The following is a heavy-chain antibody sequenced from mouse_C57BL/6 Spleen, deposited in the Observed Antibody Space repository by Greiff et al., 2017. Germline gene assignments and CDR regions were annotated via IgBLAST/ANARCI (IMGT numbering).Heavy chain of an antibody. CDR1: GYTFTDYY. CDR3: ARDSYAFDY. CDR2: INPNNGGT. D-gene: IGHD6-5*01. J-gene: IGHJ2*01. V-gene: IGHV1-26*01. Sequence: VQLQQSGPELVKPGASVKISCKASGYTFTDYYMNWVKQSHGKSLEWIGDINPNNGGTSYNQKFKGKATLTVDKSSSTAYMVLRSLTSEDAEVYYCARDSYAFDYWGQGTTLTVSS.